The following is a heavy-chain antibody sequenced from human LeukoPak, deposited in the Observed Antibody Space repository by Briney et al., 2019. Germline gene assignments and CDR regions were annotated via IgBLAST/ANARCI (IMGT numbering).Heavy chain of an antibody. Sequence: GGSLRLSCAASGFTFSSYSMNWVRQAPGKGLEWVSSISSSSRYIYYADSVKGRFTIYRDNAKHSLYLQMNSLRAEDTAMYYCMRMTTVATPYFDYWGEGTLVTVSS. V-gene: IGHV3-21*01. CDR3: MRMTTVATPYFDY. J-gene: IGHJ4*02. D-gene: IGHD4-23*01. CDR1: GFTFSSYS. CDR2: ISSSSRYI.